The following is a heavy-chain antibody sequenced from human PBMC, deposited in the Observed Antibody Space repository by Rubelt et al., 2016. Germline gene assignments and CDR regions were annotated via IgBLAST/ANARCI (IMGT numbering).Heavy chain of an antibody. J-gene: IGHJ3*02. V-gene: IGHV4-31*03. CDR2: IYYTGST. Sequence: GPGLVTPSETLSLSCTVSGGSISSGGFYWSWVRQHSGKGLEWIGYIYYTGSTLYNPSLKSRVTISADTSEKQFSLRLTSVTAADTAMYYCARPMGYCSSTACANDAFDIWGQGTMVTVSS. CDR1: GGSISSGGFY. D-gene: IGHD2-2*01. CDR3: ARPMGYCSSTACANDAFDI.